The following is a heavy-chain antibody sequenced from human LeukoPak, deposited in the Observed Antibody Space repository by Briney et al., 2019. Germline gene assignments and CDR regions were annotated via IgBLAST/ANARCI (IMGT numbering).Heavy chain of an antibody. D-gene: IGHD3-10*01. CDR1: GFTFSSYA. J-gene: IGHJ4*02. Sequence: GGSLRLSCAASGFTFSSYAMGWVRQAPGKGLEWLSAITGTGGVTYYADSVKGRFTISRDSSKTTLYPQMNSLRAEDTAVYYCAKEVSGSGSYYGGNDYWGQGTPVIVSS. CDR2: ITGTGGVT. CDR3: AKEVSGSGSYYGGNDY. V-gene: IGHV3-23*01.